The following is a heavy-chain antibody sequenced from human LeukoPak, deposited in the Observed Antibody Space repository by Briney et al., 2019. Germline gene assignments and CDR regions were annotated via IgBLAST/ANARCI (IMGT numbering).Heavy chain of an antibody. CDR3: ARAGYDFWSGYPYYFDY. CDR1: GYSFSSGYY. CDR2: IYTSGST. Sequence: SETLSLTCTVSGYSFSSGYYWGWIRQPAGKGLEWIGRIYTSGSTNYNPSLKSRVTISVDTSKNQFSLKLSSVTAADTAVYYCARAGYDFWSGYPYYFDYWGQGTLVTVSS. D-gene: IGHD3-3*01. V-gene: IGHV4-61*02. J-gene: IGHJ4*02.